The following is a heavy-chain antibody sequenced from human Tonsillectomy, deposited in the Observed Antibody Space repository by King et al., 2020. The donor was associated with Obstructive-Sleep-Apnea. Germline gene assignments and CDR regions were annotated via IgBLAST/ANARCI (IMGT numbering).Heavy chain of an antibody. Sequence: VQLVESGGGLVQPGGSLRLSCAASGFTFSSYAMSWVRQAPGKGLEWVSAISGSGGSTYYGDSVKGRFTISRDNSKNTLYLQMNSLRAEDTAVYYCAKDGTVAAKRNYYFDYWGQGTLVTVSS. CDR1: GFTFSSYA. CDR3: AKDGTVAAKRNYYFDY. D-gene: IGHD6-19*01. CDR2: ISGSGGST. J-gene: IGHJ4*02. V-gene: IGHV3-23*04.